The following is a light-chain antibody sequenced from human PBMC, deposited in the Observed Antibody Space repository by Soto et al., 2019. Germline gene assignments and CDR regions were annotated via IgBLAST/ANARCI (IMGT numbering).Light chain of an antibody. J-gene: IGKJ4*01. CDR1: QSVSSN. CDR2: GAS. Sequence: EIVMTQSPATLSVSPGERATLSCRASQSVSSNLAWYQQKPGQAPWLLIYGASTRATGIPARFSGSGSGTEFTLTISSLQSEDFAVYHCQHYNNWPSFGGGTKVEIK. CDR3: QHYNNWPS. V-gene: IGKV3-15*01.